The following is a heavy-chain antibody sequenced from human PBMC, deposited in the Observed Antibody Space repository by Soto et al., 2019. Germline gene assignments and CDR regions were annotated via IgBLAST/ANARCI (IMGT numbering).Heavy chain of an antibody. Sequence: SETLDITFTGSGGSIRCFYWSWIRQPPGKGLEWIEYIYYSVSTNHNPSLKSRVTISVDTSKDLCALKLSSVSGADSAVYYWAKVRKQQPAIDYWGQGTLVTGSS. V-gene: IGHV4-59*01. CDR1: GGSIRCFY. CDR2: IYYSVST. D-gene: IGHD6-13*01. J-gene: IGHJ4*02. CDR3: AKVRKQQPAIDY.